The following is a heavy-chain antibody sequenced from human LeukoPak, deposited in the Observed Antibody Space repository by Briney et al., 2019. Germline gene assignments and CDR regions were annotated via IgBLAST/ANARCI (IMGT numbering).Heavy chain of an antibody. D-gene: IGHD3-10*02. CDR3: AELGITMIGGV. CDR1: GFSFGNHA. CDR2: VSGSGDTT. V-gene: IGHV3-23*01. Sequence: GGSLRLSCAASGFSFGNHAMIWVRQAAGKGLEWVSVVSGSGDTTYYADSVRGRFTIFRDNAKNSLYLQMNSLRAEDTAVYYCAELGITMIGGVWGKGTTVTISS. J-gene: IGHJ6*04.